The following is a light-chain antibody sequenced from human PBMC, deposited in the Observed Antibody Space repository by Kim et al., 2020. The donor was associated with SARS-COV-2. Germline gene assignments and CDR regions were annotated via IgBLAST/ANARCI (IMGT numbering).Light chain of an antibody. V-gene: IGKV1-39*01. CDR2: AAS. CDR3: QQSYSSPYT. J-gene: IGKJ2*01. CDR1: QSISNH. Sequence: DIQMTQSPSSLSASVGDRVTITCRASQSISNHLNWYRQKPGKAPKLVIYAASSLQSGVPSRFSGSGSGTDFTLTISSLQPEDFATYYCQQSYSSPYTFGQGTKLEI.